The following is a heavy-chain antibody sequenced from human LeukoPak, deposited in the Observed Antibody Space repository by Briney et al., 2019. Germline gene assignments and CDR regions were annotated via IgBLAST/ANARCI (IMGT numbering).Heavy chain of an antibody. CDR2: INPSAGST. Sequence: ASVKVSCKASGYTFTSYYTHWVRRAPGQGLDWVGIINPSAGSTTYAQKFQGRVTMTRDTSTSTVYMELSSLRSEDTAVYYCARDFQGYYYYGMDVWGQGTTVTVS. J-gene: IGHJ6*02. V-gene: IGHV1-46*01. CDR3: ARDFQGYYYYGMDV. CDR1: GYTFTSYY.